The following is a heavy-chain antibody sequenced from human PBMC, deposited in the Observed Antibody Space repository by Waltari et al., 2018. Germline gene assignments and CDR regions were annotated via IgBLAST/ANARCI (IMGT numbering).Heavy chain of an antibody. V-gene: IGHV4-4*07. CDR3: AREGVGYTSGNYYVRFDP. CDR2: IYISGVT. CDR1: GGSISNYY. Sequence: QMQLQESGPGLVKPSETLSLTCSVSGGSISNYYWSWIRPPAGKGLEWIGRIYISGVTDYNPSLQSRVTISVDKSRNQFSLRLNSVTAADTAVYYCAREGVGYTSGNYYVRFDPWGQGTLVTVSS. J-gene: IGHJ5*02. D-gene: IGHD3-22*01.